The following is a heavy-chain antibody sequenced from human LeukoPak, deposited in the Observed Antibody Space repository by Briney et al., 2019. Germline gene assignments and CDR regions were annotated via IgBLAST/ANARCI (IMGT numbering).Heavy chain of an antibody. V-gene: IGHV1-2*06. D-gene: IGHD5/OR15-5a*01. Sequence: ASVKVSCKASGYTFTYYYIYWVRQAPGQGLEWMGRINPNSGDTKYAQKFQGRVTITRDTSISTAYMELSRLRSDDTAVYSCAGEDFGVYYFDYWGQGTLVTVSS. CDR2: INPNSGDT. CDR1: GYTFTYYY. J-gene: IGHJ4*02. CDR3: AGEDFGVYYFDY.